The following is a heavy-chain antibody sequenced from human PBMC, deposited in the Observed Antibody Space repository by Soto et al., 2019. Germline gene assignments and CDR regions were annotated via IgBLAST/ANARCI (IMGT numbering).Heavy chain of an antibody. D-gene: IGHD1-7*01. CDR3: AKDIRRDITGTTARGFDY. CDR2: ISWDGGST. Sequence: EVQLVESGGVVVQPGGSLRLSCAASGFTFDDYTMHWVRQAPGKGLEWVSLISWDGGSTYYADSVKGRFTISRDNSKNSLYLQMNSLRTEDTALYYCAKDIRRDITGTTARGFDYWGQGTLVTVSS. CDR1: GFTFDDYT. J-gene: IGHJ4*02. V-gene: IGHV3-43*01.